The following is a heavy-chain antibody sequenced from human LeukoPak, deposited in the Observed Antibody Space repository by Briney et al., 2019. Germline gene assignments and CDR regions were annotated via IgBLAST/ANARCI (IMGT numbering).Heavy chain of an antibody. CDR1: GFTFSSYA. V-gene: IGHV3-23*01. CDR2: ISGSGGST. Sequence: GGSLRLSCAASGFTFSSYAMSWVRQAPGKGLEWVSSISGSGGSTYYADSVKGRFTISRDNSKNMLCLQMNSLRAEDTAVYYCAGGRRHLVHGPLDDWGQGTLVTVSS. D-gene: IGHD6-13*01. CDR3: AGGRRHLVHGPLDD. J-gene: IGHJ4*02.